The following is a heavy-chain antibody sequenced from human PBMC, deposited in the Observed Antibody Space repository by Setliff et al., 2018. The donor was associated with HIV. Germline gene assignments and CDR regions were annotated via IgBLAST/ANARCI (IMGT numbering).Heavy chain of an antibody. CDR2: ISTYNGNT. V-gene: IGHV1-18*04. Sequence: VASVKVSCKASGYTFAGYYIHWVRQAPGQGLEWMGWISTYNGNTKYAQKFQGRVTMTTDTSTTTAYMELRSLRSDDTAVYYCARVGVELRFPFDAFDIWGLGTMVTVSS. CDR3: ARVGVELRFPFDAFDI. D-gene: IGHD3-16*01. CDR1: GYTFAGYY. J-gene: IGHJ3*02.